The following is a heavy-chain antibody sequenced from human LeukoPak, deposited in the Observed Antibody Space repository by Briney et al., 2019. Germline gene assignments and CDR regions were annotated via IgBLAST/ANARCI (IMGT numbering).Heavy chain of an antibody. CDR2: ISGSGGST. V-gene: IGHV3-23*01. CDR3: AKDLGMVLYFDL. D-gene: IGHD2-8*01. Sequence: PGGSLRLSCAASGFTFSSYAMGWVRQAPGKGLEGVSGISGSGGSTYYADSVKGRFTISRDNSKNTLYLQMNSLRVEDTAVYYCAKDLGMVLYFDLWGRGTLVTVSS. CDR1: GFTFSSYA. J-gene: IGHJ2*01.